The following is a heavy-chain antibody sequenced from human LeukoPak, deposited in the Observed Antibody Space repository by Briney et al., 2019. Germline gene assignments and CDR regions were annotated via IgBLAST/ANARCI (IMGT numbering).Heavy chain of an antibody. D-gene: IGHD2-2*01. Sequence: GASVKVSCKASGYTFTSYDINWVRQATGQGLEWMGWMNPNSGNTGYAQKFQGRVTMTRNTSISTAYMELSSLRSEDTAVYYCARGVYCSSTSCSRGGRYYYYYVDVWGKGTTVTISS. CDR1: GYTFTSYD. V-gene: IGHV1-8*01. CDR3: ARGVYCSSTSCSRGGRYYYYYVDV. CDR2: MNPNSGNT. J-gene: IGHJ6*03.